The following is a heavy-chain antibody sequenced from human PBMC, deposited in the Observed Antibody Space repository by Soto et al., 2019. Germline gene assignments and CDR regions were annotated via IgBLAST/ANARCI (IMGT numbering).Heavy chain of an antibody. CDR3: AAAKLLPFEY. V-gene: IGHV3-64D*06. Sequence: PGGSLRLSCSTSGFTFSVYKMHWVRQAPGKGLEYVSGISNQGDTTYYADSVKGRFTISRDNSKNTLYFQMSGLRPEDTAVYYCAAAKLLPFEYWGQGTQVTVSS. CDR1: GFTFSVYK. CDR2: ISNQGDTT. J-gene: IGHJ4*02. D-gene: IGHD2-15*01.